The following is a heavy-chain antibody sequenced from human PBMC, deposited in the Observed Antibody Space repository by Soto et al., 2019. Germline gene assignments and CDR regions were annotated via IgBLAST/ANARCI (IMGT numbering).Heavy chain of an antibody. Sequence: QVQLVQSGAEVKKPGSSVKVSCKASGGTFSSYAISWVRQAPGQGLEWMGGIIPIFGTANYAQKFQGRVTITADESTSKAYMELSSLRSEDTAVYYCARDLMDYGGNSGWFDPWGQGTLVTVSS. CDR3: ARDLMDYGGNSGWFDP. J-gene: IGHJ5*02. V-gene: IGHV1-69*01. D-gene: IGHD4-17*01. CDR1: GGTFSSYA. CDR2: IIPIFGTA.